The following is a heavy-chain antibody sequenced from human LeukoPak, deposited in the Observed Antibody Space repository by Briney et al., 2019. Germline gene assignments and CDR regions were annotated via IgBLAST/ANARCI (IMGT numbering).Heavy chain of an antibody. J-gene: IGHJ4*02. CDR2: ISSSSSTI. CDR3: AKWRPFSITMVRGGGYYFDY. D-gene: IGHD3-10*01. Sequence: PGGSLRLSCAASGFTFSSYSMNWVRQAPGKGLEWVSYISSSSSTIYYADSVKGRFTISRDNSKNTLYLQMNSLRAEDTAVYYCAKWRPFSITMVRGGGYYFDYWGQGTLVTVSS. V-gene: IGHV3-48*01. CDR1: GFTFSSYS.